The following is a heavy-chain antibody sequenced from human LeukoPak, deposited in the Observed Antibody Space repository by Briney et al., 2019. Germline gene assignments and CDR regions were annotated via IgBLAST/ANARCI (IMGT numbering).Heavy chain of an antibody. J-gene: IGHJ4*02. CDR2: IRSKAYGGTT. CDR1: GFTFGDYA. Sequence: GGSLRLSCTASGFTFGDYAMSWVRQAPGKGLEWVGFIRSKAYGGTTEYAASVKGRFTISRDDSKSIAYLQMNSLKTEDTAVYFCTWVDCSGGSCYFASWGQGTQVTVSS. CDR3: TWVDCSGGSCYFAS. V-gene: IGHV3-49*04. D-gene: IGHD2-15*01.